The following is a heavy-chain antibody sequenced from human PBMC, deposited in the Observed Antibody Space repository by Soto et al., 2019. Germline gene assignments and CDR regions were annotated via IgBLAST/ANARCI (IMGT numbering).Heavy chain of an antibody. CDR2: ISYDGSNK. D-gene: IGHD4-17*01. V-gene: IGHV3-30-3*01. CDR1: GFTFSSYA. J-gene: IGHJ4*02. CDR3: ETGEATVVTPGGIVD. Sequence: QVQLVESGGGVVQPGRSLRLSCAASGFTFSSYAMHWVRQAPGKGLEWVAVISYDGSNKYYADSVKGRFTISRDNSKNPLYLQMNSLRAEDTAVYYCETGEATVVTPGGIVDWGQGTLVTVS.